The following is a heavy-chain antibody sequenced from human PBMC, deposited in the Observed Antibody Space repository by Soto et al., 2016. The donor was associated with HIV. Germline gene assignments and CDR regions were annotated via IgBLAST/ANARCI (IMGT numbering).Heavy chain of an antibody. CDR1: GGSISSDY. Sequence: QVQLQESGPGLVKPSETLSLTCTVSGGSISSDYWSWIRQPPGKGLEWIGYIYYSGSTNYNPSLKSRVTISIDTSKNQFSLRLSSVTAADTAVYYCARGTSGYDWSGYYFDYWGQGTLGHRLL. J-gene: IGHJ4*02. D-gene: IGHD5-12*01. V-gene: IGHV4-59*01. CDR3: ARGTSGYDWSGYYFDY. CDR2: IYYSGST.